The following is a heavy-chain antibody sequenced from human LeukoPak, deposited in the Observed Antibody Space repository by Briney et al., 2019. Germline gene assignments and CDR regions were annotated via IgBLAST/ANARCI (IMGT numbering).Heavy chain of an antibody. CDR2: TSGSGGRT. CDR3: AKVRLYGDYPEIDY. D-gene: IGHD4-17*01. J-gene: IGHJ4*02. Sequence: GASLRLSCVASGFTFSSYAINWVRQAPGKGLEWVSGTSGSGGRTYYVDSVKGRFTISRENSKNTLYLQMNSLRAEDTAVYYCAKVRLYGDYPEIDYWGQGTLVAVSS. V-gene: IGHV3-23*01. CDR1: GFTFSSYA.